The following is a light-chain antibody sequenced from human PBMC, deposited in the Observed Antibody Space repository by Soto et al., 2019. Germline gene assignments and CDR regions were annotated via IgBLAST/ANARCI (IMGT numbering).Light chain of an antibody. Sequence: EVVMTQSPASLSASPGERVTLSCRASQNIRSSLAWYQQRPGQAPRLLIYDASTRATGIPPRFSGGGSGTEFTVTISSLQSEDFAIYYCQQYDIWPPYTFGPGTKVDIK. CDR2: DAS. J-gene: IGKJ2*01. CDR1: QNIRSS. V-gene: IGKV3-15*01. CDR3: QQYDIWPPYT.